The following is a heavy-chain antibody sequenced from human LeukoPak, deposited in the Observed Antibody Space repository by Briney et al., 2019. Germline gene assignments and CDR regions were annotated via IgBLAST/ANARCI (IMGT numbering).Heavy chain of an antibody. J-gene: IGHJ2*01. V-gene: IGHV4-59*08. CDR3: ARSVSSSSLSYFDL. Sequence: SETLSLTCTVSGGSISSHYWSWIRQPPGKGLEWIGYIYYSGSTNYNPSLKSRVTISVDTSKNQFSLNLTSVTAADTAVYYCARSVSSSSLSYFDLWGRGTLVTVSS. CDR1: GGSISSHY. CDR2: IYYSGST. D-gene: IGHD6-13*01.